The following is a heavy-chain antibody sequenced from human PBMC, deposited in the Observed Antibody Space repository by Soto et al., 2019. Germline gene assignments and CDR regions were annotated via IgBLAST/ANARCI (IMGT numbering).Heavy chain of an antibody. J-gene: IGHJ4*02. CDR2: ISYDGSNK. V-gene: IGHV3-30-3*01. CDR3: ARGAPPDY. CDR1: GFTFSSYA. Sequence: QVQLVESGGGVVQPGRSLRLSCAASGFTFSSYAMHWVRQAPGKGLEWVAVISYDGSNKYYADSVKGRFTISRDNSKNTLYLQMNSLRAEDTAVYYCARGAPPDYWGQGNLVTVSS.